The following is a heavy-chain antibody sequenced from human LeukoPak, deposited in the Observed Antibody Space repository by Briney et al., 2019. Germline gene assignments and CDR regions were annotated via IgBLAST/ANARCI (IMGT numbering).Heavy chain of an antibody. Sequence: GGSLRLSCAASGFTVSSNYMSWVRQAPGKGLEWVSAISGSGGSTYYADSVKGRFTISRDNSKNTLYLQMNSLRAEDTAVYYCAKDQYYYDSSGYFDYWGQGTLVTVSS. J-gene: IGHJ4*02. CDR1: GFTVSSNY. D-gene: IGHD3-22*01. V-gene: IGHV3-23*01. CDR3: AKDQYYYDSSGYFDY. CDR2: ISGSGGST.